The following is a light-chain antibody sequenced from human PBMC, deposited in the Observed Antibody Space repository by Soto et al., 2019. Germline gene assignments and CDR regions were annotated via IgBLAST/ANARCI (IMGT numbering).Light chain of an antibody. CDR2: AAS. Sequence: DIQMTQSPSSLSASVVDRVTITCRASQSISTYLNWYQQIPGKAPKLLIYAASTLQSGVPSRFSGGGSGTDFTLTISSLQPDDFATYFCQQGYSNPRTFGQGTKLEIK. CDR1: QSISTY. CDR3: QQGYSNPRT. J-gene: IGKJ2*02. V-gene: IGKV1-39*01.